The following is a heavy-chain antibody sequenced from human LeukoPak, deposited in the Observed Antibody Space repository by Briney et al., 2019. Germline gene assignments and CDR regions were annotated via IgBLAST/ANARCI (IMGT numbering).Heavy chain of an antibody. J-gene: IGHJ2*01. Sequence: ASVKVSCKASGYTFTGNHVHWVRQAPGQGLEWMGWIDPNSGGTKYAQKFQDRVTMTSDTSISTVYMELSGLRSDDTAVYFCAKEADIVSFDLWGRGTLVTVSS. CDR1: GYTFTGNH. CDR2: IDPNSGGT. D-gene: IGHD2-15*01. CDR3: AKEADIVSFDL. V-gene: IGHV1-2*02.